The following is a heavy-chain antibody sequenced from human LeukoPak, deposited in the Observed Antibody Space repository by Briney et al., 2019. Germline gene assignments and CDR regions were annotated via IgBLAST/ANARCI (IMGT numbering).Heavy chain of an antibody. D-gene: IGHD3-22*01. Sequence: ASVKVSCKASGYTFTSYYMHWVRQAPGQGLEWMGIINPSGGSTSYAQKFQGRVTMTRDTSTSTVYMELSSLRSEDTAVYYCAKDRYYYDSSIGLYYFDYWGQGTLVTVSS. CDR3: AKDRYYYDSSIGLYYFDY. J-gene: IGHJ4*02. V-gene: IGHV1-46*01. CDR2: INPSGGST. CDR1: GYTFTSYY.